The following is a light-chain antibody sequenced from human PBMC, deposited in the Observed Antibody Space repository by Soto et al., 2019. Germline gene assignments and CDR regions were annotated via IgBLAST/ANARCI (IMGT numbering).Light chain of an antibody. CDR2: VNSDGSH. Sequence: VLTQSPSASASLGASVKLTCTLSSGHSSYAIAWHQQQPEKGPRYLMKVNSDGSHSKGDGIPDRFSGSSSGAERYLTISSLQSEDEADYYCQTWGTGIRVFGGGTQLTVL. J-gene: IGLJ7*01. V-gene: IGLV4-69*01. CDR1: SGHSSYA. CDR3: QTWGTGIRV.